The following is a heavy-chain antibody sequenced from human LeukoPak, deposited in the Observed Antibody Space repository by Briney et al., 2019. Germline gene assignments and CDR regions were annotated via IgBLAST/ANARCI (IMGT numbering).Heavy chain of an antibody. D-gene: IGHD3-10*01. CDR3: AIMVRGVKRGYYYYYMDV. Sequence: GGSLRLSCAASGFTLSTYSLNWVRQAPGKGLEWVSSISSSSLYIYYADAVKGRFTISRDNSKNTLYLQMNSLRAEDTAVYYCAIMVRGVKRGYYYYYMDVWGKGTTVTISS. J-gene: IGHJ6*03. CDR2: ISSSSLYI. V-gene: IGHV3-21*04. CDR1: GFTLSTYS.